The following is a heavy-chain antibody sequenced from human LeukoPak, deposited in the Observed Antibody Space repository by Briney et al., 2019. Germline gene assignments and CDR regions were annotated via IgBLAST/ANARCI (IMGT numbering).Heavy chain of an antibody. J-gene: IGHJ6*02. V-gene: IGHV3-30*14. Sequence: PGGSLRLSCAASGFTFSSYAMHRVRQAPGKGLEWGAVISYDGSNKYYADSVKGRFTISRDNSKNTLYLQMNSLRAEDTAGYYVARYEFDSLMNVCGQATTATVSS. D-gene: IGHD2-15*01. CDR1: GFTFSSYA. CDR3: ARYEFDSLMNV. CDR2: ISYDGSNK.